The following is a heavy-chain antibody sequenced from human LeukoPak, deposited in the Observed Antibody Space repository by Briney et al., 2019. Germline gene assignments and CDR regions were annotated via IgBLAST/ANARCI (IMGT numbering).Heavy chain of an antibody. CDR3: ARQVATGPYYYYFMDV. Sequence: SETLSLTCTVSGGSISTESYFWGWVRQPPGMELEWIGNIYYSGSTYYNPSLKSRLTISVDTSKNRFSLRLTSVTAADTAVYYCARQVATGPYYYYFMDVWGEGTTVTVSS. CDR2: IYYSGST. CDR1: GGSISTESYF. V-gene: IGHV4-39*01. D-gene: IGHD1-1*01. J-gene: IGHJ6*03.